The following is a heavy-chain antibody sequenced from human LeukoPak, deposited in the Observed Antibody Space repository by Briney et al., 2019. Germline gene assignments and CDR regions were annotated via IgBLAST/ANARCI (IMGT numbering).Heavy chain of an antibody. D-gene: IGHD3-22*01. Sequence: SETLSLTCTVSGGSISSYYWSWIRQPPGKGLEWIGYIYYSGSTNYNPSLKSRVTISVDTSKNQFSLKLSSVTAADTAVYYCARVRYYYDSSGYLLPGYFDYWGQGTLVTVSS. J-gene: IGHJ4*02. CDR3: ARVRYYYDSSGYLLPGYFDY. CDR2: IYYSGST. CDR1: GGSISSYY. V-gene: IGHV4-59*01.